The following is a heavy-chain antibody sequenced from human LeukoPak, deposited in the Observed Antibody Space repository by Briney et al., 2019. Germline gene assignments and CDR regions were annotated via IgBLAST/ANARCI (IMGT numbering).Heavy chain of an antibody. CDR1: GGSISSSSYS. J-gene: IGHJ4*02. V-gene: IGHV4-39*01. CDR3: ASRSYYDFWSGYTNTFDY. Sequence: PSETLSLTCTVSGGSISSSSYSWGWIRQPPGKGLEWIGSIYYSGSTYYNPSLKSRVTISVDTSKNQFSLKLSSVTAADTAVYYCASRSYYDFWSGYTNTFDYWGQGTLVTVSS. D-gene: IGHD3-3*01. CDR2: IYYSGST.